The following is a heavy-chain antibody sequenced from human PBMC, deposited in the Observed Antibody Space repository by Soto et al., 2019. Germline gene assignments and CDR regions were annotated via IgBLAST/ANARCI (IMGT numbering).Heavy chain of an antibody. D-gene: IGHD5-12*01. Sequence: GGSLRLSCAASGFIFTDYSMTWIRQAPGKGLEWVSYISNGDETTQYADSVKGRFTVSRDNAKKVLFLQMSSLRVDDTAVYYCARDPNRRDGYNFDSWGRGALVTVSS. CDR3: ARDPNRRDGYNFDS. CDR1: GFIFTDYS. V-gene: IGHV3-11*01. CDR2: ISNGDETT. J-gene: IGHJ4*02.